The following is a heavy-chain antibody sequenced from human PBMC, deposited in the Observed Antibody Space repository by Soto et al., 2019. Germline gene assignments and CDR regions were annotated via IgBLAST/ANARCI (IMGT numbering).Heavy chain of an antibody. Sequence: SETLSLTCTVSGGSISSGGYYWSWIRQHPGKGLEWIGYIYYSGSTYYNPSLKSRVTISVDTSKNQFSPKLSSVTAADTAVYYCARAVSGHYYFDYWGQGTLVTVSS. D-gene: IGHD1-26*01. CDR2: IYYSGST. V-gene: IGHV4-31*03. CDR1: GGSISSGGYY. J-gene: IGHJ4*02. CDR3: ARAVSGHYYFDY.